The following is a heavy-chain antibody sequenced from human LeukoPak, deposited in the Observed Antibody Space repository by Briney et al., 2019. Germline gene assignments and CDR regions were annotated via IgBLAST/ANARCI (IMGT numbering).Heavy chain of an antibody. Sequence: GGSLRLSCAASGFIFSSYEMNWVRQAPGKGLEWVSYISSSGRTIYYADSVKGRFTISRDNAKNSLYLQMNSLRAEDTAVYYCVRREGFFYYFDYWGQGTLVTVSS. CDR2: ISSSGRTI. J-gene: IGHJ4*02. CDR1: GFIFSSYE. V-gene: IGHV3-48*03. CDR3: VRREGFFYYFDY. D-gene: IGHD1-26*01.